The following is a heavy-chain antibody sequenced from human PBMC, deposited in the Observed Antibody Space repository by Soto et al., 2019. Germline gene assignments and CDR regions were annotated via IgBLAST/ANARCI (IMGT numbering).Heavy chain of an antibody. CDR1: GFTFSSYS. Sequence: VQLVESGGGLVQPGGSLRLSCVASGFTFSSYSMVWVRQAPGKGLEWISYIFATSTTIYYADSVKGRFTVSRDNTQNSLFLLMHSLRAEDTAIYYCARDKDWAIDYWGQGTLVTVPS. J-gene: IGHJ4*02. D-gene: IGHD3-9*01. V-gene: IGHV3-48*04. CDR2: IFATSTTI. CDR3: ARDKDWAIDY.